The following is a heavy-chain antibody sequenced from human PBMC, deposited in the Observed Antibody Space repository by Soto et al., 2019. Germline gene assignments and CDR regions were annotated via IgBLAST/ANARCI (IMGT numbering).Heavy chain of an antibody. CDR1: GFTFSSYA. CDR2: ISYDGSNK. J-gene: IGHJ4*02. Sequence: QVQLVESGGGVVQPGRSLRLSCAASGFTFSSYAMHWVRQAPGKGLEWVAVISYDGSNKYYADSVKGRFTISRDNSKNTLYLQMNSLRAEDTAVYYCARDFVMMGATRGSDWGQGTLVTVSS. D-gene: IGHD1-26*01. CDR3: ARDFVMMGATRGSD. V-gene: IGHV3-30-3*01.